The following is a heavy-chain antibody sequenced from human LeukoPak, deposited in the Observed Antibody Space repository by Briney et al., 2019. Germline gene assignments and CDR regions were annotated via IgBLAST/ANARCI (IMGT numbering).Heavy chain of an antibody. D-gene: IGHD1-26*01. CDR2: MSGGGGNI. V-gene: IGHV3-48*03. CDR3: ARVGGVGATDY. J-gene: IGHJ4*02. Sequence: GGSLSLSCAASGFTFSRYEMKWVRQAPGKGLEWVSYMSGGGGNIYYADSVEGRFTISRDNAKNSLFLQMNSLRVEDTAVYYCARVGGVGATDYWVLGTLVTVSS. CDR1: GFTFSRYE.